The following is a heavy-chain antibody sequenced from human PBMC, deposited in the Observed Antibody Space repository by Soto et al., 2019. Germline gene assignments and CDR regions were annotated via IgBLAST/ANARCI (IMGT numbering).Heavy chain of an antibody. CDR2: INPNSGST. CDR3: ARGRAGKQQLVKGNYYYYYMDV. CDR1: GYTFTSCG. J-gene: IGHJ6*03. V-gene: IGHV1-2*04. D-gene: IGHD6-13*01. Sequence: GASVKVSCKASGYTFTSCGISWVRQAPGQGLEWMGWINPNSGSTNYAQKFQGWVTMTRDTSISTAYMELSRLRSDDTAVYYCARGRAGKQQLVKGNYYYYYMDVWGKGTTVTVSS.